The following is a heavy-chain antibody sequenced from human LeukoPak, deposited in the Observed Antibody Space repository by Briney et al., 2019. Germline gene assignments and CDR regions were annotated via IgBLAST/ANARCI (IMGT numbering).Heavy chain of an antibody. D-gene: IGHD3-3*01. CDR2: INPNSGGT. CDR3: ARINDFWSGPTLDV. Sequence: ASVKVSCKASGYTFTGYYMHWVRQAPGQGLEWMGRINPNSGGTNYAQKFQGRVTMTRDTSISTAYMELSRLRSDDTAVYYCARINDFWSGPTLDVWGQGTTVIVSS. CDR1: GYTFTGYY. J-gene: IGHJ6*02. V-gene: IGHV1-2*06.